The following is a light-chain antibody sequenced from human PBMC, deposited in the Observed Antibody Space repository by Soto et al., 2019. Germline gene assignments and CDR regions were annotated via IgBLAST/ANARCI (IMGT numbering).Light chain of an antibody. CDR3: CLFTTTNWRV. CDR1: SSDVGRYNY. V-gene: IGLV2-14*01. J-gene: IGLJ3*02. CDR2: DVS. Sequence: QSVLTQPASVSGSPGQSITISCTGTSSDVGRYNYVSWYQQHPGKAPKLMIFDVSNRPPGVSNRFSGSKSGNTASLTISGLQAEDEADYYCCLFTTTNWRVFGGGTKLTVL.